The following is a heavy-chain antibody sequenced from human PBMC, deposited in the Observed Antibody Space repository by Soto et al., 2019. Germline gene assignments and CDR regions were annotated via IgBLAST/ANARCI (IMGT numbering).Heavy chain of an antibody. CDR2: IIPILGIA. V-gene: IGHV1-69*02. D-gene: IGHD2-2*02. Sequence: QVQMVQSGAEVKKPGSSVKVSCKASGGTFSSYTISWVRQAPGQGLAWMGRIIPILGIANYAQKFQGRVTINADKSTSTAYMELSSLRSEDTAVYYCSLEYCSSTSCYRDYWGQGTLVTVSS. CDR3: SLEYCSSTSCYRDY. J-gene: IGHJ4*02. CDR1: GGTFSSYT.